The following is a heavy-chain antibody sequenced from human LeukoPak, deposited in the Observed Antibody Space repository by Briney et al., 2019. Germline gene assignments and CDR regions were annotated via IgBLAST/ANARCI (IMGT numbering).Heavy chain of an antibody. J-gene: IGHJ4*02. V-gene: IGHV3-33*01. CDR2: IWYDGSNK. Sequence: PVGSLSLSFAVSGFTFTAYGIDGGPQAPGKGLEWVAVIWYDGSNKYYADSVKGRFTISRENSRTSLYLQMNSPRAEDKAVYYCVRELTPVVPNYFDHWGQGTLVTVSS. CDR1: GFTFTAYG. D-gene: IGHD2-2*01. CDR3: VRELTPVVPNYFDH.